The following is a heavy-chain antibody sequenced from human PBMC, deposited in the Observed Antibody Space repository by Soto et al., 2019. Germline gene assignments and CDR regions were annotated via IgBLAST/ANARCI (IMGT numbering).Heavy chain of an antibody. CDR3: ARSGYSSQGRYCSSTSCLILNTRVGYYFGMDV. Sequence: QVQLVQSGAEVKKPGSSVKVSCKASGGTFSSYAISWVRQAPGQGLEWMGGIIPIFGTANYAQKFQGRVTITADESTSTAYLEVSSLRSEDTDVYYCARSGYSSQGRYCSSTSCLILNTRVGYYFGMDVLGQGTKVTVSS. J-gene: IGHJ6*02. V-gene: IGHV1-69*01. D-gene: IGHD2-2*01. CDR1: GGTFSSYA. CDR2: IIPIFGTA.